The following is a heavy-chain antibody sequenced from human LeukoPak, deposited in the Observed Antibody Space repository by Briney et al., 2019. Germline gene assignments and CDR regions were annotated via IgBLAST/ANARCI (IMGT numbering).Heavy chain of an antibody. V-gene: IGHV3-23*01. J-gene: IGHJ4*02. CDR2: ISGSGGST. Sequence: PGGSLRLSCAASGFTFSSYAMSWVRQAPGKGLEWVSAISGSGGSTYYADSVKGRFTISRDNSKNTLYLQMNSLRAEDTAVYYCAKDQNCSGGSCYSGWDYGGQGTLVTVSS. D-gene: IGHD2-15*01. CDR3: AKDQNCSGGSCYSGWDY. CDR1: GFTFSSYA.